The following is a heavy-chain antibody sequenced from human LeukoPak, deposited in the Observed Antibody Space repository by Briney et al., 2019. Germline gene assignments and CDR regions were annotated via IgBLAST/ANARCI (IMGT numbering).Heavy chain of an antibody. CDR2: INSDGSTT. Sequence: GGSLRLSCAASGFTFSSYWMHWVRQAPGKGLVWVSRINSDGSTTTYADSVKGRFTISRDNAKNTLYLQMNNLRADDTAVFYCAIERGGLSTSWYFTLDYWGQGTLVTVSS. V-gene: IGHV3-74*01. D-gene: IGHD6-13*01. J-gene: IGHJ4*02. CDR3: AIERGGLSTSWYFTLDY. CDR1: GFTFSSYW.